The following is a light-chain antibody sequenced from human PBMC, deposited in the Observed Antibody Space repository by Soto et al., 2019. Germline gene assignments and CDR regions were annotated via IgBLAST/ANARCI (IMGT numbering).Light chain of an antibody. J-gene: IGKJ2*01. Sequence: DIQMTQSPSRLSASVGDRVTITCRASQSIASWLAWYQQKPGKAPNLLIYAASTLETGVPSRFSGSGYGTEFPLTIASLQPDDSATYYCQQYNLYLSYTFGQGTKLQIK. V-gene: IGKV1-5*01. CDR2: AAS. CDR3: QQYNLYLSYT. CDR1: QSIASW.